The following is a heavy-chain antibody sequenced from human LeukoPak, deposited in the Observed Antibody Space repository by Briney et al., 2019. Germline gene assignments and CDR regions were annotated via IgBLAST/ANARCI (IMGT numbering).Heavy chain of an antibody. CDR3: ARSGSFFGY. J-gene: IGHJ4*02. V-gene: IGHV3-48*03. Sequence: GGSLRLSCEASKFTFSSYEMNWVRQAPGKGLEWVSYISGGGETTYYAESVKGRFTISRDNAKSSLYLQLSGLRAEDTAVYYCARSGSFFGYWGQGTLVTVSS. CDR2: ISGGGETT. D-gene: IGHD1-26*01. CDR1: KFTFSSYE.